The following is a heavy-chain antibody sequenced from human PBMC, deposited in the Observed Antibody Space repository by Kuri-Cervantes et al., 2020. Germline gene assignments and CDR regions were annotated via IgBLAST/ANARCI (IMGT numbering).Heavy chain of an antibody. CDR2: ISGSGGST. CDR3: AKDAFAMVQGVIIG. J-gene: IGHJ4*02. Sequence: GGSLRLSCAASGFTFSSYGMHRVRQAPGKGLEWVSAISGSGGSTYYADSVKGRFTISRDNSKNTLYLQMNSLRAEDTAVYYCAKDAFAMVQGVIIGWGQGTLVTVSS. D-gene: IGHD3-10*01. CDR1: GFTFSSYG. V-gene: IGHV3-23*01.